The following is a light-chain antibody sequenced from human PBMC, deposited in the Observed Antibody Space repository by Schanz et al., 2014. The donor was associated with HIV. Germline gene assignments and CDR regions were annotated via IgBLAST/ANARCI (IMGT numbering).Light chain of an antibody. CDR3: FSSVGSDILYV. CDR1: SNDVGTTNR. J-gene: IGLJ1*01. V-gene: IGLV2-23*02. Sequence: QSALTQPASVSGSPGQSITISCTGTSNDVGTTNRVSWYQQHPDKAPKLMIYEVTRRPPGVSSRFSGSKSGNTASLTISGLQSEDEADYYCFSSVGSDILYVFETGTKLTVL. CDR2: EVT.